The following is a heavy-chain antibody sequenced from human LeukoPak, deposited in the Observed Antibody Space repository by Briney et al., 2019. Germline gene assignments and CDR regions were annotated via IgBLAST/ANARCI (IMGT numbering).Heavy chain of an antibody. CDR2: ISSSSTYI. D-gene: IGHD5-18*01. Sequence: TGGSLRLSCAASGFTFTSYSMNWVRQAPGRGLEWVSSISSSSTYIYYADSVKGRFTISRDNAKNSLYLQMNSLRAEDTAVYYCAREVDTAMVSWFDPWGQGTLVTVSS. CDR3: AREVDTAMVSWFDP. V-gene: IGHV3-21*01. CDR1: GFTFTSYS. J-gene: IGHJ5*02.